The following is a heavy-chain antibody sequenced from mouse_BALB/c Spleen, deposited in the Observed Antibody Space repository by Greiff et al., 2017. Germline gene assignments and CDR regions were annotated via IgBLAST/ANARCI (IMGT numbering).Heavy chain of an antibody. Sequence: QVQLQQPGAELVKPGTSVKLSCKASGYNFTSYWINWVKLRPGQGLEWIGDIYPGSGSTNYNEKFKGKATLTVDTSSSTAYMQLSSLASEDSALYYCARGMDYWGQGTSVTVSS. CDR1: GYNFTSYW. CDR3: ARGMDY. J-gene: IGHJ4*01. V-gene: IGHV1-55*01. CDR2: IYPGSGST.